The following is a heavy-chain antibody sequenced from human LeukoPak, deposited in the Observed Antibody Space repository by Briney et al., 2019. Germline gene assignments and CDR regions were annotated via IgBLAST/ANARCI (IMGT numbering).Heavy chain of an antibody. J-gene: IGHJ4*02. CDR3: ARGYGYYFDY. Sequence: SQTLSLTCTISGDSVSSNSAAWNWIRQSPSRGLEWLVRTYYRSKWYTDYALSVKSRITVNPDTSKNQFSLQLNSVTPEDTAVYYCARGYGYYFDYWGQGTLVTVSP. CDR2: TYYRSKWYT. D-gene: IGHD5-18*01. CDR1: GDSVSSNSAA. V-gene: IGHV6-1*01.